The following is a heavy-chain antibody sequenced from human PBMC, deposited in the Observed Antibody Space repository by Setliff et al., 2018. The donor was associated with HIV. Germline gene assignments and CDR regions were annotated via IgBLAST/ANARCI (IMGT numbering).Heavy chain of an antibody. CDR1: GGSISSYDYN. Sequence: SETLSLTCTVSGGSISSYDYNWGWIRQPPGKGLEWIANIYYTGRTYYNPSLKSRVTISVDTSKNQFSLKVTSLTAADTAVYYCARYRRGAEWFDPWGQGALVTVSS. CDR2: IYYTGRT. CDR3: ARYRRGAEWFDP. J-gene: IGHJ5*02. D-gene: IGHD1-26*01. V-gene: IGHV4-39*01.